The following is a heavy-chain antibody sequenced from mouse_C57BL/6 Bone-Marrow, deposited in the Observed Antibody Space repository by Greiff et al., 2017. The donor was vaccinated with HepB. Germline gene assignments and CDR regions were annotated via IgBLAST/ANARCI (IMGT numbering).Heavy chain of an antibody. Sequence: VQLQQSDAELVKPGASVKISCKVSGYTFTDHTIHWMKQRPEQGLEWIGYIYPRDGSTKYNEKFKGKATLTADKSSSNTYMQLNSLTSEDSAVYFCARRDYSNGGDYYAMDYWGQGASVTVSS. V-gene: IGHV1-78*01. CDR3: ARRDYSNGGDYYAMDY. CDR2: IYPRDGST. CDR1: GYTFTDHT. J-gene: IGHJ4*01. D-gene: IGHD2-5*01.